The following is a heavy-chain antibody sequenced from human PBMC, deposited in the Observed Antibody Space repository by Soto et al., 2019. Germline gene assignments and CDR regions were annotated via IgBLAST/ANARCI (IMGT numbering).Heavy chain of an antibody. Sequence: DVQLLESGGGLVQPEGSLRLSCAASGFTFSSYAMGWVRQGPGKGLEWVAVVSIGGSIHYADSVRGRFTISRDNFKNTLSLQMNSLTAEDTAVYFCAKRRGAGGHFDYWGQGALVTVSS. CDR2: VSIGGSI. D-gene: IGHD2-15*01. CDR3: AKRRGAGGHFDY. V-gene: IGHV3-23*01. CDR1: GFTFSSYA. J-gene: IGHJ4*02.